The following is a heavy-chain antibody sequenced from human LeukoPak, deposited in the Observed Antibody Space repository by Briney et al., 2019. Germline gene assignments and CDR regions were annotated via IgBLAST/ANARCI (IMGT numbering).Heavy chain of an antibody. D-gene: IGHD3-22*01. V-gene: IGHV4-39*01. CDR2: IYYSGST. CDR1: GGSISSSSYY. J-gene: IGHJ3*02. CDR3: ARRYYDSSGYYSDAFDI. Sequence: SETLSLTCTVSGGSISSSSYYWGWIRQPPGKGLEWIGSIYYSGSTYYNPSLKSRVTISVDTSKNQLSLKLSSVTAADTAVYYCARRYYDSSGYYSDAFDIWGQGTMVTVSS.